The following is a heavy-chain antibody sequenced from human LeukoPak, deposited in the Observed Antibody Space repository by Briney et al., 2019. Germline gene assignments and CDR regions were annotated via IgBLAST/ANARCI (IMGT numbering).Heavy chain of an antibody. CDR3: ARGFMSYLDF. V-gene: IGHV6-1*01. Sequence: SQTLSLTCANSRDSVSGNRVAWNWIRQSPSRGLEWLGRTYYRSKWYSDYAVSVKSRITINPDTSKNQFSLQLNSATPEDTAIYFCARGFMSYLDFWGQGTLVTVSS. CDR2: TYYRSKWYS. J-gene: IGHJ4*02. D-gene: IGHD3-10*01. CDR1: RDSVSGNRVA.